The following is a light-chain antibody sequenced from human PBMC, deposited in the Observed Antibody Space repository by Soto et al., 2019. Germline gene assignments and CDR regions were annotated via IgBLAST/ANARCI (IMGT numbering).Light chain of an antibody. Sequence: DIRMTQSPSTLSASVGDRVTIPCRASQGISSWLAWYQQKPGKAPNLLIYDASSLESGVPSRFSGSGSGTEFTLTISSLQPDDFATYYCQQYNRYSQTFGQGTKVDIK. CDR3: QQYNRYSQT. CDR2: DAS. CDR1: QGISSW. V-gene: IGKV1-5*01. J-gene: IGKJ1*01.